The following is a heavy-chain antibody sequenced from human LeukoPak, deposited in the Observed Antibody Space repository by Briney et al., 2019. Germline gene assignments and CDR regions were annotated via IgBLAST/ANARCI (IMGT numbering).Heavy chain of an antibody. V-gene: IGHV3-11*04. J-gene: IGHJ4*02. CDR1: GFTFSDFY. CDR3: ARDAPEYYFDY. Sequence: PGGSLRLSCAASGFTFSDFYMSWIRQAPGKGLEWVSYISSSSSTIYYADSVKGRFTISRDNAKNSLYLQMNSLRAEDTAVYYCARDAPEYYFDYWGQGTLVTVSS. CDR2: ISSSSSTI. D-gene: IGHD1-14*01.